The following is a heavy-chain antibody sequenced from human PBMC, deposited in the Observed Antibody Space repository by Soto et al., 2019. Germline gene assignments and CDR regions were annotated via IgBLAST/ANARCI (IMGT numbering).Heavy chain of an antibody. CDR3: ARVQIVATITNSSDYYYYGMDV. V-gene: IGHV1-2*04. D-gene: IGHD5-12*01. Sequence: ASVKVSCKASGYTFTGYYMHWVRQAPGQGLEWMGWINPNSGGTNYAQKVQGWVTMTRDTSISTAYMELSKLRSDGTAVDYWARVQIVATITNSSDYYYYGMDVWGQGTTVTVSS. CDR1: GYTFTGYY. J-gene: IGHJ6*02. CDR2: INPNSGGT.